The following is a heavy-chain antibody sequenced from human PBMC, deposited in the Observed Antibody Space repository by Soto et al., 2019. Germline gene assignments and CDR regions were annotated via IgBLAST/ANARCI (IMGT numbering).Heavy chain of an antibody. Sequence: QVQLVQSGAEVKKPGSSVKVSCKASGGTFSSYTISWVRQAPGQGLEWMGRIIPILGIANYAQKFQGRVTITADKSTSTAYMELSSLRSEDPAVYYCAGERLGWDDAFDIWGQGTMVTVSS. J-gene: IGHJ3*02. CDR2: IIPILGIA. CDR3: AGERLGWDDAFDI. V-gene: IGHV1-69*02. D-gene: IGHD1-26*01. CDR1: GGTFSSYT.